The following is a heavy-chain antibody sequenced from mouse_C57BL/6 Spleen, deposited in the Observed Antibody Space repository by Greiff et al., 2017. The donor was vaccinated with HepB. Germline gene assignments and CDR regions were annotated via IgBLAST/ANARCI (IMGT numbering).Heavy chain of an antibody. CDR1: GYAFSSYW. Sequence: VKLQESGAELVKPGASVKISCKASGYAFSSYWMNWVKQRPGKGLEWIGQIYPGDGDTNYNGKFKGKATLTADKSSSTAYMQLSSLTSEDSAVYFCARLETAQATFWFAYWGQGTLVTVSA. J-gene: IGHJ3*01. CDR3: ARLETAQATFWFAY. CDR2: IYPGDGDT. V-gene: IGHV1-80*01. D-gene: IGHD3-2*02.